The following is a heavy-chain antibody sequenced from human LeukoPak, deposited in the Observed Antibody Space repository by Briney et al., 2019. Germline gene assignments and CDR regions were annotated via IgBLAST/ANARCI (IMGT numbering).Heavy chain of an antibody. CDR2: IIPIFGTA. CDR3: ARVQLEHHPYAFDI. Sequence: SVKVSCKASGGTFSSYAISWVRQAPGQGLEWMGGIIPIFGTANYAQEFQGRVTITADESTSTAYMELSSLRSEDTAVYYCARVQLEHHPYAFDIWGQGTMVTVSS. V-gene: IGHV1-69*01. CDR1: GGTFSSYA. J-gene: IGHJ3*02. D-gene: IGHD1-1*01.